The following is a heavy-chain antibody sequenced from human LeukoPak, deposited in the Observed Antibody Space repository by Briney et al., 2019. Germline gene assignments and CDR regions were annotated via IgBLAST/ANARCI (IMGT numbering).Heavy chain of an antibody. CDR2: INSDGSWT. CDR1: GNYW. D-gene: IGHD2-2*01. CDR3: VSFYETY. V-gene: IGHV3-74*01. Sequence: PGGSLRLSCAASGNYWMHWVRQAPGKGLVWVSHINSDGSWTTYVGSVKGRFTISKDNAKNMVYLQMNNLRAEDTAVYYCVSFYETYWGRGTLVTVSS. J-gene: IGHJ4*02.